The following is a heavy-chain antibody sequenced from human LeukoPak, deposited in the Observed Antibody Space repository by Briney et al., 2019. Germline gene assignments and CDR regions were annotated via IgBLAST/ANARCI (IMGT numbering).Heavy chain of an antibody. V-gene: IGHV3-30-3*01. Sequence: PGRSLRLSCAASGFTFSSYAMHWVRQAPGKGLEWVAVISYDGSNKYYADSVKGRFTISRDNSKNTLYLQMNSLRAEDTAVYYCARDWYSSSPRGMDVWGQGTTVTVSS. CDR3: ARDWYSSSPRGMDV. J-gene: IGHJ6*02. D-gene: IGHD6-13*01. CDR2: ISYDGSNK. CDR1: GFTFSSYA.